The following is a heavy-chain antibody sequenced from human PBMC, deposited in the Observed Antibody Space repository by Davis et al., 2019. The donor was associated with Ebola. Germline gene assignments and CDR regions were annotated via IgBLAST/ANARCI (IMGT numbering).Heavy chain of an antibody. CDR2: ISYVGTHM. CDR3: AKDKTMATQYWYFDL. J-gene: IGHJ2*01. D-gene: IGHD4/OR15-4a*01. V-gene: IGHV3-30*18. Sequence: GESLKISCAASGFTFSSYGMHWVRQAPGKGLEWVAVISYVGTHMYYGDSVKGRFTISRDNSKNTLYLQMNSLRAEDTALYYCAKDKTMATQYWYFDLWGRGTLVTVSS. CDR1: GFTFSSYG.